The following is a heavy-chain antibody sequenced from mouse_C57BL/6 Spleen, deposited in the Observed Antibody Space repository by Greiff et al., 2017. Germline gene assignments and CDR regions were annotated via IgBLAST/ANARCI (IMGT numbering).Heavy chain of an antibody. Sequence: EVKLMESGPGLVKPSQSLSLTCSVTGYSITSGYYWNWIRQFPGNKLEWMGYISYDGSNNYNPSLKNRISITRDTSKNQFFLKLISVTTEDTATYYCARGENGYSFAYWGQGTLVTVSA. J-gene: IGHJ3*01. CDR1: GYSITSGYY. CDR3: ARGENGYSFAY. D-gene: IGHD2-3*01. CDR2: ISYDGSN. V-gene: IGHV3-6*01.